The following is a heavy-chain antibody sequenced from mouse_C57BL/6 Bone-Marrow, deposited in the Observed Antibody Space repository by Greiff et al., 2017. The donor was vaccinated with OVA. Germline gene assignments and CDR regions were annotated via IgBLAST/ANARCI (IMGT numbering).Heavy chain of an antibody. CDR3: ARDDGTTGWFAY. Sequence: EVMLVESGGGLVQSGRSLRLSCATSGFTFSDFYMEWVRQAPGKGLEWIAASRNKANDYTTEYSASVKGRFIVSRDTSQSILYLQMNALRAEDTAIYYCARDDGTTGWFAYWGQGTLVTVSA. V-gene: IGHV7-1*01. CDR1: GFTFSDFY. D-gene: IGHD1-1*01. CDR2: SRNKANDYTT. J-gene: IGHJ3*01.